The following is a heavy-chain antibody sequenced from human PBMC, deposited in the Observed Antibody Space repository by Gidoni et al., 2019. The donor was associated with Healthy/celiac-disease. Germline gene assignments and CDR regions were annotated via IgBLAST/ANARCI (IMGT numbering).Heavy chain of an antibody. V-gene: IGHV1-46*01. J-gene: IGHJ1*01. CDR1: GYTFTSYY. CDR2: INPSGGST. Sequence: QVQLVQSGAEVKKPGASVKVSCQASGYTFTSYYMHWVRQAPGQGLEWMGIINPSGGSTSYAQKFQGRVTMTRDTSTSTVYMELSSLRSEDTAVYYCASADSSGWHALSYFQHWGQGTLVTVSS. D-gene: IGHD6-19*01. CDR3: ASADSSGWHALSYFQH.